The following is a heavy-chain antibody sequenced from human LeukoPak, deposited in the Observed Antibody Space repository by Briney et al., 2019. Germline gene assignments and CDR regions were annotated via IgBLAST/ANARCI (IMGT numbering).Heavy chain of an antibody. D-gene: IGHD4-17*01. J-gene: IGHJ4*02. CDR2: INWNGGST. CDR1: GFTFDYYG. V-gene: IGHV3-20*04. Sequence: PGGSLRLSCAASGFTFDYYGMSWVRQAPGKGLEWVSGINWNGGSTGYGDSVKGRFTISRDNAKDSLYLQMNSLRAEDTALYYCARDRTVTTSLFDYWGQGTLVTVSS. CDR3: ARDRTVTTSLFDY.